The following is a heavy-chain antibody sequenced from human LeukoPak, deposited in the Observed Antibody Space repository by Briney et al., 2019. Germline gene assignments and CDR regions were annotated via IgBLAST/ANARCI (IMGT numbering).Heavy chain of an antibody. J-gene: IGHJ4*02. Sequence: SVKVSCKASGGTFSSYAISWVRQAPGQGLEWMRGIIPIFGTANYAQKFQGRVTITADKSTSTAYMELSSLRSEDTAVYYCARDPGATNYFDYWGQGTLVTVSS. CDR1: GGTFSSYA. CDR3: ARDPGATNYFDY. D-gene: IGHD5-12*01. V-gene: IGHV1-69*06. CDR2: IIPIFGTA.